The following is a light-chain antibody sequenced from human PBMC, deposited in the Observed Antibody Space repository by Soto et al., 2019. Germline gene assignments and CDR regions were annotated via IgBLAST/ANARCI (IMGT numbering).Light chain of an antibody. J-gene: IGKJ5*01. CDR1: QSVSSN. V-gene: IGKV3-15*01. Sequence: IVMTQSPATLSVSPGERATLSFRASQSVSSNLAWYQQKPGQPPRLLIYGASTRATGIPARFSGSGYGTEFTLTISRLQSEDFAVYYCQQYNNWSTFGQGTRLEIK. CDR3: QQYNNWST. CDR2: GAS.